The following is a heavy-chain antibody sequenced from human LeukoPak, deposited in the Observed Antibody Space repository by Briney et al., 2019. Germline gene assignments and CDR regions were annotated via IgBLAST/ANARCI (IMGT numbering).Heavy chain of an antibody. V-gene: IGHV4-59*01. CDR2: IYYSGST. J-gene: IGHJ4*02. D-gene: IGHD2-2*01. CDR3: ARDIRTMQRSRFNFDY. CDR1: GGSIRSYY. Sequence: PSETLSLTCSVSGGSIRSYYWNWIRQPPGKGLEWIGYIYYSGSTNYNPSLKSRVTISVDTSNNQFSLKLSSVTAEDTAVYYCARDIRTMQRSRFNFDYWGQGTLVTVSS.